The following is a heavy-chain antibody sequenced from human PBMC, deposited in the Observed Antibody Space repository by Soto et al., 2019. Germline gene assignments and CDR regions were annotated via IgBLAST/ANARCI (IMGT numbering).Heavy chain of an antibody. V-gene: IGHV1-18*01. CDR3: AGERGVGADY. CDR1: GYTFMSHG. J-gene: IGHJ4*02. CDR2: ISAYNGNT. Sequence: QVQLVQSGAEVKKPGASVKVSCKASGYTFMSHGISWVRQAPGQGLEWMGWISAYNGNTNNSQKVQGRGTMTTARSTSTDFMGLRSLRSAETGVYYCAGERGVGADYWGQGALVTVSS. D-gene: IGHD1-26*01.